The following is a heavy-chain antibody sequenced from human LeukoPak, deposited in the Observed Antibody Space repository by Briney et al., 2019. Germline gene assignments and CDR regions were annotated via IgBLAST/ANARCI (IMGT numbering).Heavy chain of an antibody. CDR1: GFTFNSYW. CDR2: IKRDGSEK. V-gene: IGHV3-7*03. CDR3: ARNNGMDA. Sequence: GGSLRLSCAASGFTFNSYWMNWVRQAPGKGLEWVANIKRDGSEKYYVDSVKGRFTISRDNAKNSLDLQMNSLRAEDTALYHCARNNGMDAWGQGTTVIVSS. J-gene: IGHJ6*02.